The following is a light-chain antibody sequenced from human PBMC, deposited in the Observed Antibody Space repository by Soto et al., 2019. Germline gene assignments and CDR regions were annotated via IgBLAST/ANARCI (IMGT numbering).Light chain of an antibody. Sequence: EIVLTQSPGTLSLSPGERATLSCRASQSVSSSYLAWYQQKPGQAPRLLIYGASSRATGIPDRFSGSGSGTDFTLTISRLEPADFAVYYCQHYGSSLYTFGQGTKLEIK. V-gene: IGKV3-20*01. J-gene: IGKJ2*01. CDR1: QSVSSSY. CDR3: QHYGSSLYT. CDR2: GAS.